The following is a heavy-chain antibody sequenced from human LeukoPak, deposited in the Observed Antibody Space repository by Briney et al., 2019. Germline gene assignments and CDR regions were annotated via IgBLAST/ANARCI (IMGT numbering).Heavy chain of an antibody. CDR2: ITPSGGST. CDR3: ARGGTPRGYFDY. CDR1: GYTFTNYY. J-gene: IGHJ4*02. Sequence: GASVKVSCKASGYTFTNYYIHWVRQAPGQGLEWMGIITPSGGSTSYAQKFQGRVTMTRDTSTSTVYMEPSSLRSEDTAVYSCARGGTPRGYFDYWGQGTLVTVSS. D-gene: IGHD1-7*01. V-gene: IGHV1-46*01.